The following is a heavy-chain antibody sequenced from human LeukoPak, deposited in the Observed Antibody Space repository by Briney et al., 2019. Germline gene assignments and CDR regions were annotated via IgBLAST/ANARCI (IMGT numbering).Heavy chain of an antibody. V-gene: IGHV3-30-3*01. CDR3: VKDRTGTYTLDY. J-gene: IGHJ4*02. D-gene: IGHD3-10*01. CDR2: ISDDGSRQ. Sequence: PVGSLGLACAATGFTSSNYASHWGRQGPGKGVGWVAFISDDGSRQHYADSVKGRFTISRDNSKNTLNLQMNSLRAEDTAVYYCVKDRTGTYTLDYWGQGTLVTVSS. CDR1: GFTSSNYA.